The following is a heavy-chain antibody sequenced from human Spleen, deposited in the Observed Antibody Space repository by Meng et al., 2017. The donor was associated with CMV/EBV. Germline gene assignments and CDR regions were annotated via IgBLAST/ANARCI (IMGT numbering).Heavy chain of an antibody. CDR1: GFTFSSYA. D-gene: IGHD3-3*01. CDR2: ISGSGGST. CDR3: AKIDTFFGGGKPVLRRAVDI. Sequence: GESLKISCAASGFTFSSYAMSWVRQAPGKGLEWVSAISGSGGSTYYADSVKGRFTISRDNSKNTLYLQMNSLRAEDTAVYYCAKIDTFFGGGKPVLRRAVDIWGQGTTVTVSS. J-gene: IGHJ3*02. V-gene: IGHV3-23*01.